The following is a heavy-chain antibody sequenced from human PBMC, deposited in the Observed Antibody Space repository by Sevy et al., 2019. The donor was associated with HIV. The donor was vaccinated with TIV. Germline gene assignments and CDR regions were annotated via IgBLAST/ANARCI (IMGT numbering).Heavy chain of an antibody. Sequence: GGSLKLSCVTSGSTFRSYAISWVRQTPGKGLEWVSAIGGSANYPYYADSVKGRFTISRDNSKNTVYLQMNGLRAEDTAVYYCAKEVSKHSYSDYWGQGTLVTVSS. V-gene: IGHV3-23*01. D-gene: IGHD3-10*01. CDR2: IGGSANYP. CDR1: GSTFRSYA. J-gene: IGHJ4*02. CDR3: AKEVSKHSYSDY.